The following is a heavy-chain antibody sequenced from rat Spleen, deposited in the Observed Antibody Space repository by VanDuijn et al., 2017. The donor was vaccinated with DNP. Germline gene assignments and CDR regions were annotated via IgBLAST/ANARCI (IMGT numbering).Heavy chain of an antibody. D-gene: IGHD1-7*01. CDR2: ITTSGGGT. CDR1: GFTFSTFW. Sequence: EVQLVESGGDLVQPGRSLKLSCVASGFTFSTFWMTWIRQVPGKGLEWVASITTSGGGTYYRDSVKGRFTISRDNAKSILYLQTDSLRSEDTATYYCTTEEDYGYNWFAYWGQGTLVTVSS. V-gene: IGHV5-31*01. CDR3: TTEEDYGYNWFAY. J-gene: IGHJ3*01.